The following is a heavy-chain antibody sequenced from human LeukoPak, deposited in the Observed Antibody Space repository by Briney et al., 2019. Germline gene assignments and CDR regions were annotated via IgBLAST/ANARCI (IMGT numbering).Heavy chain of an antibody. J-gene: IGHJ4*02. V-gene: IGHV1-8*01. Sequence: ASVKVSCKASGYTFTSYDINWVRQATGQGLEWMGWMNPNSGNTGYAQKFQGRVTMTRNTSISTAHMKPSTLRSEDTPVYYGARGLGGIAVASRGRSTYFDYWGQGTLVTVSS. D-gene: IGHD6-19*01. CDR1: GYTFTSYD. CDR3: ARGLGGIAVASRGRSTYFDY. CDR2: MNPNSGNT.